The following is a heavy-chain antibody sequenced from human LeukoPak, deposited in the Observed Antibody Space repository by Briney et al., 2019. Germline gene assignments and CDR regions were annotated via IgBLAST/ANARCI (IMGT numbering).Heavy chain of an antibody. CDR3: ARDPSIAVAGYFDY. V-gene: IGHV1-69*13. D-gene: IGHD6-19*01. J-gene: IGHJ4*02. Sequence: SVKVSCKASGGTFSSYAVSWVRQAPGQGLEWMGGIIPIFGTANYAQKFQGRVTITADESTSTAYMELSSLRSEDTAVYYCARDPSIAVAGYFDYWGQGTLVTVSS. CDR1: GGTFSSYA. CDR2: IIPIFGTA.